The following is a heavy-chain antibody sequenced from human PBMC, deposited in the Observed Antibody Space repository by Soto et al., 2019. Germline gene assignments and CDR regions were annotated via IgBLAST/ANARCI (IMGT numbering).Heavy chain of an antibody. Sequence: GESLKISCEGSGFSFSKYKIGWVRQMPGKGLEWMGIINPGDSDTGYSPSFQGQVTISADKSISTAYLQWSTLKASDTATYYCVTAYGDEYYYYYGMDVWGQGTTVTVSS. CDR3: VTAYGDEYYYYYGMDV. D-gene: IGHD4-17*01. CDR1: GFSFSKYK. CDR2: INPGDSDT. V-gene: IGHV5-51*01. J-gene: IGHJ6*02.